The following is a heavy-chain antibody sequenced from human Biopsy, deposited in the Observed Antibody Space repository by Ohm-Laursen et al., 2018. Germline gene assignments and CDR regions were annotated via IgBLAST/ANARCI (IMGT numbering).Heavy chain of an antibody. J-gene: IGHJ4*02. CDR1: GGPSTNYA. D-gene: IGHD3-3*01. Sequence: VASVKVSCKASGGPSTNYAFSWVRQAPGQGLKWVGRIVPILGHLNYAQRFQGRVSITADKSTSYVYMELSRLTSGDTAVYYCAADADGYYTEFDYWGPGTLVTVSS. CDR3: AADADGYYTEFDY. CDR2: IVPILGHL. V-gene: IGHV1-69*04.